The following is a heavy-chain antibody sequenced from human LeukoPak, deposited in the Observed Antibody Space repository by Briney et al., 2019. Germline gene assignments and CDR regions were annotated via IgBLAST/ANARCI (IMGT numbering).Heavy chain of an antibody. J-gene: IGHJ6*03. V-gene: IGHV3-48*01. CDR3: ARLYYGSGSYLNYYMDV. D-gene: IGHD3-10*01. Sequence: GGSLRLSCAASGFTFSSYSMNWVRQAPGKGLEWVSYISSNTGTKYYTDSVKGRFTISRDNAKNSLYLQMNSLRAEDTAVYYCARLYYGSGSYLNYYMDVWGKGTTVIVSS. CDR2: ISSNTGTK. CDR1: GFTFSSYS.